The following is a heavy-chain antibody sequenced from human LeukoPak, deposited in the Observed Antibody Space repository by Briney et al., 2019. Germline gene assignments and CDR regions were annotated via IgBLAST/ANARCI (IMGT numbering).Heavy chain of an antibody. CDR2: IDARSGIV. J-gene: IGHJ3*02. CDR1: GFTFSNYA. V-gene: IGHV3-48*01. D-gene: IGHD3-3*01. CDR3: ARTYDFGRGPPGDAFDN. Sequence: PGGSLRLSCTASGFTFSNYAVSWVRQAPGKGLEWVSYIDARSGIVYYADSVQGRFTISRDDAKDSVFLQMNSLRVDDTAVYYCARTYDFGRGPPGDAFDNWGQGTLVTVPS.